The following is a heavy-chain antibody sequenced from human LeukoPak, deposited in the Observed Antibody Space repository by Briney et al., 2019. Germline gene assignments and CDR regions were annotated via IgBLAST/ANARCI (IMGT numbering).Heavy chain of an antibody. CDR1: GFTFNNYG. CDR3: ANLDY. J-gene: IGHJ4*02. Sequence: PGGSLRLSCAASGFTFNNYGFHWVRQAPGKGLEWVAAIWYDGSKECYADSVKGRFTISRDNSKNTLYLQMNSLRAEDTAVYYCANLDYWGQGTLVTVSS. V-gene: IGHV3-33*06. CDR2: IWYDGSKE.